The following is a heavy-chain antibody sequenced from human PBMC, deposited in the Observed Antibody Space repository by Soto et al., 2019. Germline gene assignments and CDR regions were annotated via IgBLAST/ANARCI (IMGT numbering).Heavy chain of an antibody. CDR2: IYTSGST. CDR1: GGSISSYY. D-gene: IGHD6-6*01. J-gene: IGHJ6*02. V-gene: IGHV4-4*07. CDR3: ARVRIAARTGAYGMDV. Sequence: PSETLSLTCTVSGGSISSYYWSWIRQPAGKGLEWIGRIYTSGSTNYNPSLESRVTMSVDTSKNQFSLKLSSVTAADTAVYYCARVRIAARTGAYGMDVWGQGTTVTVSS.